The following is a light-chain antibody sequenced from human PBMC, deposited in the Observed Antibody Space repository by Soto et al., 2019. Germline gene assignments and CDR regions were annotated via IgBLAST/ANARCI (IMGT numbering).Light chain of an antibody. CDR1: TSDVGGYKY. J-gene: IGLJ3*02. CDR2: EVT. CDR3: SSDTTGGTPWV. Sequence: QSALTQPDSVSGSPGQSITISCTGTTSDVGGYKYVSWYQLHPGKALKLMIYEVTNRPSGGSERFSGSKSGNTASLTVAGVQAEDEDDCFCSSDTTGGTPWVFGGGTKVAVL. V-gene: IGLV2-14*01.